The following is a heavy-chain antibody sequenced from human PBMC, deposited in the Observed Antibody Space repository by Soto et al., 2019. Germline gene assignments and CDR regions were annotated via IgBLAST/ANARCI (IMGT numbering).Heavy chain of an antibody. Sequence: PSETLSLTCTVSGGSVSSGSYYWSWIRQPPGKGLEWIGYIYYSGSTNYNPSLKSRVTISVDTSKNQFSLKLSSVTAADTAVYYCARGKLGYNWFDPWGQGTLVTSPQ. CDR1: GGSVSSGSYY. V-gene: IGHV4-61*01. D-gene: IGHD6-6*01. CDR2: IYYSGST. CDR3: ARGKLGYNWFDP. J-gene: IGHJ5*02.